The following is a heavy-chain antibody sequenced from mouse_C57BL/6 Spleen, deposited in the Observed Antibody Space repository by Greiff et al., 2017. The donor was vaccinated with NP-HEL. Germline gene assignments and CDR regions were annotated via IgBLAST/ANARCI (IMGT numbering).Heavy chain of an antibody. J-gene: IGHJ2*01. Sequence: VHLVESGAELVKPGASVKLSCKASGYTFTEYTIHWVKQRSGQGLEWIGWFYPGSGSIKYNEKFKDKATLTADKSSSTVYMELSRLTSEDSAVYFCARHGGFIDSSGYVPFDYWGQGTTLTVSS. V-gene: IGHV1-62-2*01. CDR3: ARHGGFIDSSGYVPFDY. D-gene: IGHD3-2*02. CDR1: GYTFTEYT. CDR2: FYPGSGSI.